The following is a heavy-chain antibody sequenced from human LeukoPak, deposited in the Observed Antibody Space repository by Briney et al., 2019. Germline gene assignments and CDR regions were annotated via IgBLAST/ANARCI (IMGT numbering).Heavy chain of an antibody. V-gene: IGHV4-34*01. J-gene: IGHJ4*02. Sequence: SETLSLTCAVYGGSFSGYYWSWIRQPPGKGLEWIGEINHSGSTNYNPSLKSRVTISVDTSKNQFSLKLGSVTAADTAVYYCARGGFNYYYDSSGYYYRWGQGTLVTVSS. D-gene: IGHD3-22*01. CDR2: INHSGST. CDR1: GGSFSGYY. CDR3: ARGGFNYYYDSSGYYYR.